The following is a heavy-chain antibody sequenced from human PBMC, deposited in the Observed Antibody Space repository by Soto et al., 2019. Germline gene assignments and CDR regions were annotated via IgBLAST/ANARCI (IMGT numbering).Heavy chain of an antibody. Sequence: EVQLVESGGGLVQPAGSLRLSCAASGFTFSSYSMNWVRQAPGKGLEWVSYISSSSSTIYYADSVKGRFTISRDNAKNSLYLQMNSLRDEDTAVYYCARPEYSSSSYGMDVWGQGTTVTVSS. D-gene: IGHD6-6*01. CDR3: ARPEYSSSSYGMDV. CDR1: GFTFSSYS. CDR2: ISSSSSTI. J-gene: IGHJ6*02. V-gene: IGHV3-48*02.